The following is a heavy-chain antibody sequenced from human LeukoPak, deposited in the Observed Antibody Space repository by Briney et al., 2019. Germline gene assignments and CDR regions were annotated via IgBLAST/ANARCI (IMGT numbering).Heavy chain of an antibody. V-gene: IGHV4-4*07. CDR3: AREPADYDYVWGSYPPEDY. J-gene: IGHJ4*02. CDR2: IYTSGST. Sequence: SETLSLTCTVSGGSISSYYWSWIRQPAGKGLEWIGRIYTSGSTNYNPSLKSRVTMSVDTSKNQFSLKLSSVTAADTAVYYCAREPADYDYVWGSYPPEDYWGQGTLVTVSS. CDR1: GGSISSYY. D-gene: IGHD3-16*02.